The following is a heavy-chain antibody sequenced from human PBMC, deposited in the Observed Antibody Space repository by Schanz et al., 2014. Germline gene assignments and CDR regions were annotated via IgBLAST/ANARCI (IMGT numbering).Heavy chain of an antibody. V-gene: IGHV3-74*01. D-gene: IGHD3-3*01. CDR1: GFTFSSHW. Sequence: EVQLAESGGGLVQPGGSLRLSCAASGFTFSSHWMHWVRQDPGKGLVWVARINSVGSNTDYADSVTGRFTISRDNAKNSLYLQMKSLRVDDTAVYYCAREQTIFGVTYTDAYDVWGRGTMVTVSS. CDR3: AREQTIFGVTYTDAYDV. CDR2: INSVGSNT. J-gene: IGHJ3*01.